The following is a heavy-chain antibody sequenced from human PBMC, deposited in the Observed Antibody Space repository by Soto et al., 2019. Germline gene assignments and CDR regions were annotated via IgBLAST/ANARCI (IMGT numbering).Heavy chain of an antibody. J-gene: IGHJ4*02. CDR1: GYTFTNYH. D-gene: IGHD6-19*01. V-gene: IGHV1-46*01. CDR3: ALPKNTLGWYNF. Sequence: QVQVVQSGAEVKKPGASVKVSCKTSGYTFTNYHVHWVRQAPGQGREWMGAINPNGGSTTYAQHLQGRVTMTSDSSTSSVYVEMGSLISDDSAVYYCALPKNTLGWYNFWGQGTLVTVS. CDR2: INPNGGST.